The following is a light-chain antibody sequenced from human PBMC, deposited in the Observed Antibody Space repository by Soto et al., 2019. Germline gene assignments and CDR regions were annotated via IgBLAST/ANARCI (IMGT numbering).Light chain of an antibody. V-gene: IGKV1-5*03. CDR1: QSIRSW. CDR3: QQYDSYST. Sequence: DIQMTQFPSTLSASVGDRVTMTCRASQSIRSWLAWYQQKPGKAPNLLIYKASSLPSGVPSMFSGSGYGTEFTLTISSLQPDEIATYYCQQYDSYSTFVGGTKVQIK. CDR2: KAS. J-gene: IGKJ4*01.